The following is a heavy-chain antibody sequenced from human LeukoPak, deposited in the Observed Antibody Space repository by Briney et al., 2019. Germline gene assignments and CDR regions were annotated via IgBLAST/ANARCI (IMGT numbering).Heavy chain of an antibody. D-gene: IGHD3-16*01. J-gene: IGHJ4*02. Sequence: ASVKVSCKASEYAFTGYYMHWVRQAPGQGLEWMGWINPSSGDTYYAQKFQGRVTMTRDTSISTAYMELSRLTSDDTAVYYCASVTHSTFAPWDYWGQGTLVTVSS. CDR2: INPSSGDT. V-gene: IGHV1-2*02. CDR3: ASVTHSTFAPWDY. CDR1: EYAFTGYY.